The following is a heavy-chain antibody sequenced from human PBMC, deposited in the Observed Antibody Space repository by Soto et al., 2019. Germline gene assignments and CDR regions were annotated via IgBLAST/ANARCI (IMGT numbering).Heavy chain of an antibody. J-gene: IGHJ4*02. CDR2: ISYDGSNK. CDR3: ARDYGGVGGGNSVLDY. V-gene: IGHV3-30-3*01. D-gene: IGHD2-21*02. Sequence: QVQLVESGGGVVQPGRSLRLSCAASGFTFSSYAMHWVRQAPGKGLEWVAVISYDGSNKYYADSVKGRFTISRDNSKNPLYLEMNSLRAEDTAVYYCARDYGGVGGGNSVLDYWGQGTLVTVSS. CDR1: GFTFSSYA.